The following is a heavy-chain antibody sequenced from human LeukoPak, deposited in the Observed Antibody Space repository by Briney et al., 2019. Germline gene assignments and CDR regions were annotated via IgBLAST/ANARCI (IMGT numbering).Heavy chain of an antibody. V-gene: IGHV5-51*07. CDR1: GYIFTSYW. J-gene: IGHJ6*02. Sequence: GESLKISCKGSGYIFTSYWIGWVHQMPGKGLEWMGIIYPGDSDTRYSPSFQGQVTISADKSISTAYLQWSSLKASDTAMYYCARTDKTSTYYDFWSGYRGMDVWGQGTTVTVSS. D-gene: IGHD3-3*01. CDR3: ARTDKTSTYYDFWSGYRGMDV. CDR2: IYPGDSDT.